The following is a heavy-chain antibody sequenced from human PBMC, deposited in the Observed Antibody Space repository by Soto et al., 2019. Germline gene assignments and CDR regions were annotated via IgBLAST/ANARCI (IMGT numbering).Heavy chain of an antibody. J-gene: IGHJ3*02. Sequence: PSETLSLTCTVSGGSISSGGYYWSWIRQHPGKGLEWIGYIYYSGSTYYNPSLKSRVTISVDTSKNQFSLKLSSVTAADTAVYYCASRIAATAGAFEIWGQGTMVTVSS. CDR3: ASRIAATAGAFEI. CDR1: GGSISSGGYY. CDR2: IYYSGST. D-gene: IGHD6-25*01. V-gene: IGHV4-31*03.